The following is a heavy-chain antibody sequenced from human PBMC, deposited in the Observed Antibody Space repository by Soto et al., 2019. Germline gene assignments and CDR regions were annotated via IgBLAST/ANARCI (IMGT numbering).Heavy chain of an antibody. D-gene: IGHD2-15*01. CDR3: AKLECSGGSCYSGRLVDYFYYYMDV. J-gene: IGHJ6*03. CDR2: ISGSGAKT. CDR1: GFTFDTYA. Sequence: EVQLLESGGGLVQPGGSLRLSCAASGFTFDTYAMSWVRQAPGKGLEWVSAISGSGAKTYYADSVKGRFTISRDNSKNTLYLQMNSLRDEDTAVYHCAKLECSGGSCYSGRLVDYFYYYMDVWGKGTTVTVSS. V-gene: IGHV3-23*01.